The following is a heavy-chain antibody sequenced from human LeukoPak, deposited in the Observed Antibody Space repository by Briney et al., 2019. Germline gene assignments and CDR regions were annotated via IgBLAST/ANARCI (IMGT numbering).Heavy chain of an antibody. Sequence: GGSLRLSCAASGFSFSSYGMHWVRQAPGKGLEWVAFIRFDGSNYYYGDSVKGRFTISRDNSKNTLYLQMNSLRNDDTAVYFCAKDLSGGYHSYYFDFWGQGTPVTVSS. D-gene: IGHD5-18*01. CDR1: GFSFSSYG. CDR2: IRFDGSNY. CDR3: AKDLSGGYHSYYFDF. J-gene: IGHJ4*02. V-gene: IGHV3-30*02.